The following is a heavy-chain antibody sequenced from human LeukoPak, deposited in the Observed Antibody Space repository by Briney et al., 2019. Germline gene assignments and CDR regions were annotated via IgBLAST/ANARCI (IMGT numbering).Heavy chain of an antibody. CDR3: ARAHVTGVDAFDI. CDR1: GLTFTTYW. V-gene: IGHV3-7*01. Sequence: GGFLRLSCAASGLTFTTYWMTWVRQAPGRGLEWVANIKEDGSAKYYVDSVKGRFTISRDNAKNSLFLQMNSLRAEDTAVYYCARAHVTGVDAFDIWGQGTMVTVSS. D-gene: IGHD2-21*02. CDR2: IKEDGSAK. J-gene: IGHJ3*02.